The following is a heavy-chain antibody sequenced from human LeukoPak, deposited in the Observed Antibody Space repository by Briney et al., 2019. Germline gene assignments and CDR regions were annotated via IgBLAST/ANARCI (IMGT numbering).Heavy chain of an antibody. CDR3: ARERYNWNRYGMDV. D-gene: IGHD1-20*01. Sequence: PSETLSLTCAVSGGSISSGGYSWSWIRQPPGKGLEWIGYIYHSGSTNYNPSLKSRVTISVDTSKNQFSLKLSSVTAADTAVYYCARERYNWNRYGMDVWGQGTTVTVSS. V-gene: IGHV4-30-2*01. CDR1: GGSISSGGYS. CDR2: IYHSGST. J-gene: IGHJ6*02.